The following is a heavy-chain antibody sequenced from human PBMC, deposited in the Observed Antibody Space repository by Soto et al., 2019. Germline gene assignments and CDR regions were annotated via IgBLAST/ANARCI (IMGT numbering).Heavy chain of an antibody. CDR2: VSPSGSNT. V-gene: IGHV3-23*01. CDR1: GFIFSNYP. Sequence: GGSLRLSCAVSGFIFSNYPMSWVRHAPGKGLEWVSSVSPSGSNTYYADSVKGRFTMSRDNSDNRLHLQMNSLTAEDTAVYFCARRDSSGWYSLDYWGQGTLVTVSS. D-gene: IGHD6-19*01. J-gene: IGHJ4*02. CDR3: ARRDSSGWYSLDY.